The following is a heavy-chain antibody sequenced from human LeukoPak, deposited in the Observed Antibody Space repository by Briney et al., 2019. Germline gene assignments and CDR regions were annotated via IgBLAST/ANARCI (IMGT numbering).Heavy chain of an antibody. J-gene: IGHJ4*02. CDR3: ARNAGNSDFDY. CDR2: IYDSRAT. Sequence: PGGSLRLSCAASGFTFSSYAMSWVRQPPGKGLEWIGEIYDSRATNYNPSLKSRVTISIDKSKKQFSLTLSSVTAADTAVYYCARNAGNSDFDYWGQGTLVTVSS. V-gene: IGHV4-4*02. D-gene: IGHD4-23*01. CDR1: GFTFSSYAM.